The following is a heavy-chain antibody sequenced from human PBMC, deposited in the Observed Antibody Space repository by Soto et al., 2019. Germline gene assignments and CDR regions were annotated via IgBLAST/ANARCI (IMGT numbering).Heavy chain of an antibody. D-gene: IGHD3-3*01. CDR2: ISYDGSNK. J-gene: IGHJ6*02. Sequence: PGGSLRLSCAASGFTFSSYVMHWVLQAPGKGLEWVAVISYDGSNKYYADSVKGRFTISRDNSKNTLYLQMNSLRAEDTAVYYCARDVLRFLEWLFSGTKHNYYYGMDVWGQGTTVTVSS. V-gene: IGHV3-30-3*01. CDR1: GFTFSSYV. CDR3: ARDVLRFLEWLFSGTKHNYYYGMDV.